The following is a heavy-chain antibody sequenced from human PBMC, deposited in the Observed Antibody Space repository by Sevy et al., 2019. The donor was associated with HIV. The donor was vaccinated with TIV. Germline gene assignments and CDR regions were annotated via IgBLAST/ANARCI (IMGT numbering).Heavy chain of an antibody. V-gene: IGHV3-11*06. CDR3: ARRSSGWDYFDY. CDR2: ISGISTYT. D-gene: IGHD6-19*01. Sequence: GGSLRLSCAASGFTFSDYYMSWIRQSPGKGLELVSLISGISTYTNYAASMKGRFTTSGDIAKNSLYLQMNGLRAEATAVYYCARRSSGWDYFDYWGQGTLVTVSS. CDR1: GFTFSDYY. J-gene: IGHJ4*02.